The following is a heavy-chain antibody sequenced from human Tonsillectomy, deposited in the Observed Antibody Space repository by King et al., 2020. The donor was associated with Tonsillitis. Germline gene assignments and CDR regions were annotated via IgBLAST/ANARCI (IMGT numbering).Heavy chain of an antibody. CDR2: IRSKAYDAIP. Sequence: VQLVESGGGLVQPGRSLRLSCTTSGFTFGDYAINWVRQAPGKGLEWVSLIRSKAYDAIPEYAASVKGRFTISRDDSNSIAYLQMNSLESDDTAVYYCTRGRPSIVAYYFDYWGQGTLVTVSS. V-gene: IGHV3-49*04. CDR3: TRGRPSIVAYYFDY. J-gene: IGHJ4*02. CDR1: GFTFGDYA. D-gene: IGHD5-12*01.